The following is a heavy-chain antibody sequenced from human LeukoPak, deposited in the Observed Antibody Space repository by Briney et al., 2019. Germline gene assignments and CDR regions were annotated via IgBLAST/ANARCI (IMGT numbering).Heavy chain of an antibody. V-gene: IGHV1-69*13. CDR2: IIPIFGTA. D-gene: IGHD3-22*01. CDR1: GGTFSNYA. J-gene: IGHJ6*02. Sequence: GASVKVSCKASGGTFSNYAISWVRQAPGQGLEWMGGIIPIFGTANYAQKFQGRVTITADESTSTAYMELSSLRSEDTAVYYCAREEAHYYDSSGTYYYYGMDVWGQGTTVTVSS. CDR3: AREEAHYYDSSGTYYYYGMDV.